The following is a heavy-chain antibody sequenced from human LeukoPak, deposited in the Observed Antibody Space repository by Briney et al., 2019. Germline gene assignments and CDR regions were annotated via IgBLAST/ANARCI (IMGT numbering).Heavy chain of an antibody. V-gene: IGHV3-30*04. J-gene: IGHJ3*02. D-gene: IGHD3-16*01. CDR1: GFNFRSYA. CDR3: ARPGGYAFDM. Sequence: GGSLRLSCAASGFNFRSYAFHWVRQAPGKGPEWMAFITYDGTDIYYADSVKGRFTLSRDNSQNTLYLQMNSLRAADTAVYYCARPGGYAFDMWGQGTMVTVSS. CDR2: ITYDGTDI.